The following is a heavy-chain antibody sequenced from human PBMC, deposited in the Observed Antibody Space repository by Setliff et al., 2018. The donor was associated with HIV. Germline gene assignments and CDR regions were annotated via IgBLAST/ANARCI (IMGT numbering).Heavy chain of an antibody. V-gene: IGHV4-61*05. CDR2: IHYRGST. Sequence: SETLSLTCTVSGGSIISSSYYWAWIRQPPGKGLEWIGYIHYRGSTNYSPSLKSRVTFSVDTSKNQFSLQLSSVTVADTAVYYCARLTLYSSSWYGTRDYFDYWGQGTLVTVSS. D-gene: IGHD6-13*01. J-gene: IGHJ4*02. CDR1: GGSIISSSYY. CDR3: ARLTLYSSSWYGTRDYFDY.